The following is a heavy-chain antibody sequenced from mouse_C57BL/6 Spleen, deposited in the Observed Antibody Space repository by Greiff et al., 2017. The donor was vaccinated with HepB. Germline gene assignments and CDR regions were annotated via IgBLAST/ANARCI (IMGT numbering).Heavy chain of an antibody. Sequence: DVKLVEFGGGLVQPGGSLKLSCAASGFTFSDYGMAWVRQAPRKGPEWVAFISNLAYSIYYADTVTGRFTISRENAKNTLYLEMSSLRSEDTAMYYCARRGDYDYSYYAMDYWGQGTSVTVSS. D-gene: IGHD2-4*01. CDR3: ARRGDYDYSYYAMDY. J-gene: IGHJ4*01. V-gene: IGHV5-15*04. CDR2: ISNLAYSI. CDR1: GFTFSDYG.